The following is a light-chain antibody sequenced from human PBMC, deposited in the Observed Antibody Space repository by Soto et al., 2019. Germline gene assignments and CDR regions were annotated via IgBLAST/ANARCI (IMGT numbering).Light chain of an antibody. J-gene: IGKJ1*01. CDR2: DAS. CDR3: QQRSNWPPT. Sequence: EIVLTQSPATLSLSPGERATLSCRASQSVSSYLAWYQQKPGQAPRLLIYDASNRATGIPARFSGSGSGTYFTLTSSSLEPEDCAVYYCQQRSNWPPTFGQGTKVDIK. V-gene: IGKV3-11*01. CDR1: QSVSSY.